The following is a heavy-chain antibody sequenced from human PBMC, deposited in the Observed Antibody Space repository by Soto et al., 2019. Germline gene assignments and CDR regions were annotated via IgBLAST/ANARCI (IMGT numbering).Heavy chain of an antibody. CDR3: ATDPGDCSSTSWQFDY. Sequence: QVQLVQSGAEVKKPGSSVKVSCKASGGTFSSYTISWVRQAPGQGLEWMGRIIPILGIANYAQKFQGRVTITADKSTSTAYMELSSLRSEDTAVYYCATDPGDCSSTSWQFDYWGQGTLVTVSS. CDR1: GGTFSSYT. V-gene: IGHV1-69*08. J-gene: IGHJ4*02. CDR2: IIPILGIA. D-gene: IGHD2-2*01.